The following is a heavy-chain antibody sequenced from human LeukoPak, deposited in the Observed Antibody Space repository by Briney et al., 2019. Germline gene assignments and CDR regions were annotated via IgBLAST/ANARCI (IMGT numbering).Heavy chain of an antibody. CDR1: GGSFSGYY. CDR3: ARGGDIVVVPATFDP. CDR2: INHSGST. V-gene: IGHV4-34*01. J-gene: IGHJ5*02. D-gene: IGHD2-2*01. Sequence: TSETLSLTCAVYGGSFSGYYWSWIRQPPGKGLEWIGEINHSGSTNYNPSLKSRVTISVDTSKNQFSLKLSSVTAADTAVYYCARGGDIVVVPATFDPWGPGTLVTVSS.